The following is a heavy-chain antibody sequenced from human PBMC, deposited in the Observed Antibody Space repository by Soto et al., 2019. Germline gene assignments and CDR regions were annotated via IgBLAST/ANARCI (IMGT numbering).Heavy chain of an antibody. CDR2: ISYDGSNK. V-gene: IGHV3-30*18. Sequence: PVGSLRLSCAASGFTFSSYGMHWVRQAPGKGLEWVAVISYDGSNKYYADSVKGRFTISRDNSKNTLYLQMNSLRAEDTAVYYCAKATANYDFWSRDYYYYGMDVWGQGTTVTI. D-gene: IGHD3-3*01. CDR3: AKATANYDFWSRDYYYYGMDV. CDR1: GFTFSSYG. J-gene: IGHJ6*02.